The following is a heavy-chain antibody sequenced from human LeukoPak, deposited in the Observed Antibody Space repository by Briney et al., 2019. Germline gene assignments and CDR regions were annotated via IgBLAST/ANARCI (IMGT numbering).Heavy chain of an antibody. V-gene: IGHV3-11*01. J-gene: IGHJ4*02. CDR2: ISSSGSTI. Sequence: GGSLRLSCAASGFTFSDYYMSWIRQAPGKGLEWVSYISSSGSTIYYADSVKGRFTISRDNSKNTLDLQMNSLRAEDTAIYYCAKDIIWLGESLSITVFDYWGQGTLVTVSS. D-gene: IGHD3-10*01. CDR1: GFTFSDYY. CDR3: AKDIIWLGESLSITVFDY.